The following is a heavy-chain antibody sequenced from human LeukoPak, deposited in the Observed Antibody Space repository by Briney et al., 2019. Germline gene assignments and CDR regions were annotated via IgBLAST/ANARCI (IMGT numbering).Heavy chain of an antibody. CDR2: INPSGGST. J-gene: IGHJ6*02. Sequence: ASVKVSCKASGYTFTSYYMHWVRQAPGQGLEWMGIINPSGGSTSYAQKFQGRVTMTRDTSISTAYMELSRLRSDDTAVYYCARDPRKTIYGMDVWGQGTTVTVSS. CDR3: ARDPRKTIYGMDV. CDR1: GYTFTSYY. V-gene: IGHV1-46*01. D-gene: IGHD1-14*01.